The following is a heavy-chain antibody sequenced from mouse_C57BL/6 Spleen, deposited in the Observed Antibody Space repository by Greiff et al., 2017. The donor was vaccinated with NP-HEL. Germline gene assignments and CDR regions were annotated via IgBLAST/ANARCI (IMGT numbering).Heavy chain of an antibody. CDR3: AGGSSGGAYDLDY. CDR2: ISDGGSYT. J-gene: IGHJ2*01. Sequence: EVKLVESGGGLVKPGGSLKLSCAASGFTFSSYAMSWVRQTPEKRLEWVATISDGGSYTYYPDNVKGRFTISRDNAKNNLYLQMSHLKSEDTAMYYCAGGSSGGAYDLDYWGQGTTVTVSS. V-gene: IGHV5-4*03. D-gene: IGHD1-3*01. CDR1: GFTFSSYA.